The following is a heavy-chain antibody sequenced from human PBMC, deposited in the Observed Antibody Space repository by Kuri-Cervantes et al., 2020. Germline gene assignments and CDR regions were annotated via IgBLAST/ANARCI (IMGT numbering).Heavy chain of an antibody. J-gene: IGHJ4*02. Sequence: GESLKISCAASGLTFSSYGIHWVRQAPGKGLEWVAVISFDGNKNYYADSVKGRFTISRDNSKNTLYLQMNSLRVEDTAVYYCARDRGGMTMVRGGIFGGQGTLVTVSS. CDR2: ISFDGNKN. V-gene: IGHV3-30*03. CDR1: GLTFSSYG. D-gene: IGHD3-10*01. CDR3: ARDRGGMTMVRGGIF.